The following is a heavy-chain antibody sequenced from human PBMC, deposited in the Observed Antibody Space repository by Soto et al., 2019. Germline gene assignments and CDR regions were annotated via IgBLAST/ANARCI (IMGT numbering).Heavy chain of an antibody. V-gene: IGHV4-28*01. CDR3: ARTPYSGASNWFDP. J-gene: IGHJ5*02. CDR1: GYSISSSNW. Sequence: PSETLSLTCAVSGYSISSSNWWGWIRQPPGKGLEWIGYIYYSGSTYYNPSLKSRVTMSVDTSKNQFSLKLSSVTAVDTAVYYCARTPYSGASNWFDPWGQGTLVTVSS. CDR2: IYYSGST. D-gene: IGHD5-12*01.